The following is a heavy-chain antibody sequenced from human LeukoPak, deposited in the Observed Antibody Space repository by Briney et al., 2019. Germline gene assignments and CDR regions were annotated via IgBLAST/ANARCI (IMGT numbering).Heavy chain of an antibody. J-gene: IGHJ1*01. D-gene: IGHD2-21*02. CDR2: IYYSGST. Sequence: SETLSLTCTVSGDSLYYWGWIRQPPGKALEWIGYIYYSGSTNYNPSLKSRVTISVDTSKNQFSLKLRSVTAADTAVYYCASEVVTSIEYFQHWGQGTLVTVSS. CDR3: ASEVVTSIEYFQH. V-gene: IGHV4-59*01. CDR1: GDSLYY.